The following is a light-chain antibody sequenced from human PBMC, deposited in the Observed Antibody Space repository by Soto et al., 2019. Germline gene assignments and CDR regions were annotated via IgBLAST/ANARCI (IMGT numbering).Light chain of an antibody. Sequence: DIQMTQSPPSLSASVGDRLTITCRASQGVGSEPGWYQQKPGKAPKRLIYGASTLQSGVPSRFSGSGDGTDFTLTISSLQPEDFATYYCLQHNSYPRTFGQGTKVEMK. V-gene: IGKV1-17*01. CDR1: QGVGSE. J-gene: IGKJ1*01. CDR2: GAS. CDR3: LQHNSYPRT.